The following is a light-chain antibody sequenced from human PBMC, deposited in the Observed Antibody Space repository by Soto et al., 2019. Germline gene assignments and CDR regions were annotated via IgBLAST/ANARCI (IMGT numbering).Light chain of an antibody. CDR3: QQYNNWPPIT. J-gene: IGKJ5*01. V-gene: IGKV3-20*01. Sequence: IVLTQSPGTLSLSPGERATLSCRASQGVSSSYLAWYQQKPGQAPRLLIYDASSRATGIPDRFSGSGSGTDFTLTISRLEPEDFAVYNCQQYNNWPPITFGQGTRLEIK. CDR1: QGVSSSY. CDR2: DAS.